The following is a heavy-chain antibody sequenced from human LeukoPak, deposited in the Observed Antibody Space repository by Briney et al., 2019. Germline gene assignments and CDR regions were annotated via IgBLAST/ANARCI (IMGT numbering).Heavy chain of an antibody. V-gene: IGHV3-21*01. CDR3: ARDRVGVRGVINV. J-gene: IGHJ6*02. CDR1: GFTFSTYS. D-gene: IGHD3-10*01. CDR2: ISSGSSYI. Sequence: GGSLRLSCAASGFTFSTYSMNWVRLAPGKGLEWVSSISSGSSYIYYADSVKGRFTISRDNAKNSLYLQMNSLRAEDTAVYYCARDRVGVRGVINVWGQGTTVTVSS.